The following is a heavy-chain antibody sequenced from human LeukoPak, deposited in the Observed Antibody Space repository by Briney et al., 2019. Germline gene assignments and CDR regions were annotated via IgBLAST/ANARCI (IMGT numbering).Heavy chain of an antibody. Sequence: GASLRLSCAASGFTFNNYAMSWVRQAPGKGLEWVSLIRGSTYYADSVKGRFTISRDNSKNTLYLQMNSLRAEDTAIYYCASADGSGYRYYWGQGTLVTVSS. D-gene: IGHD3-22*01. J-gene: IGHJ4*02. V-gene: IGHV3-23*01. CDR3: ASADGSGYRYY. CDR1: GFTFNNYA. CDR2: IRGST.